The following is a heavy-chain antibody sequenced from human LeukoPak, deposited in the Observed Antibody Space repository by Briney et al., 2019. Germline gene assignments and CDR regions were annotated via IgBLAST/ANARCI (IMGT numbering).Heavy chain of an antibody. CDR1: GNTLTAFS. Sequence: ASVTVSCKVSGNTLTAFSMHWVRQAAGRGLEWMGSFDPEDGETLYAHKFQGRVTMTADTSIDTAYLELSSLRSEDTAVYYCTASLMILVDFWSGYYDYWGQGTLVTVSS. CDR2: FDPEDGET. CDR3: TASLMILVDFWSGYYDY. V-gene: IGHV1-24*01. D-gene: IGHD3-3*01. J-gene: IGHJ4*02.